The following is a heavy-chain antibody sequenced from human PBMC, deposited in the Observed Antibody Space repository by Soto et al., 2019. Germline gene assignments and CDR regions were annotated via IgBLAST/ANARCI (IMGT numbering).Heavy chain of an antibody. D-gene: IGHD1-20*01. CDR2: ISGSGGST. V-gene: IGHV3-23*01. CDR3: TKGYNWMGYDSFYI. CDR1: GFTFSSYA. J-gene: IGHJ3*02. Sequence: GGSLRLSCAASGFTFSSYAMSWVRQAPGKGLEWVSAISGSGGSTYYAESVKRRFTISRDNSKNTLYQRMNSLRAAERAVCYCTKGYNWMGYDSFYIWGQGTMVTVSS.